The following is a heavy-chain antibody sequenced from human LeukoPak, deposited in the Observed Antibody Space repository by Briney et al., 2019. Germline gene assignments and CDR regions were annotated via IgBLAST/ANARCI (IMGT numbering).Heavy chain of an antibody. CDR3: ARDGNFDI. J-gene: IGHJ3*02. V-gene: IGHV1-2*02. Sequence: GASVKVSCKASGYTFTDYYIHWVRQAPGQGLEWMGWISPDSGDTNSAQKFQGRVTMTRDTSISTVYVEVTGPRSDDTAVYYCARDGNFDIWGQGTMVTISS. CDR2: ISPDSGDT. D-gene: IGHD4-23*01. CDR1: GYTFTDYY.